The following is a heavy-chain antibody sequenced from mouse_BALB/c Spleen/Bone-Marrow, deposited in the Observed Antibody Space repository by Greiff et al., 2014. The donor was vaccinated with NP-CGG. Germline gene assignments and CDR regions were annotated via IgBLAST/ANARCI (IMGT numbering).Heavy chain of an antibody. CDR3: ARKAGAGAWFAN. Sequence: VKLMESGAELARPGASVKLSCKASGYTFTSYTIQWVKQGPEQGLEWIGYISPSSEYIYYNQKFKDKTTFTADKSSSTAYMQLSSLTCEDSGVFYCARKAGAGAWFANWGQGTLVTVSA. CDR1: GYTFTSYT. CDR2: ISPSSEYI. J-gene: IGHJ3*01. D-gene: IGHD3-3*01. V-gene: IGHV1-4*02.